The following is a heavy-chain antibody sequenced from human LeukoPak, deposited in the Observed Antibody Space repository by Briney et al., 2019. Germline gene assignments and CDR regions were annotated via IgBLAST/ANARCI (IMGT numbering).Heavy chain of an antibody. CDR2: ISSSSSYI. V-gene: IGHV3-21*04. CDR1: GFTFSSYS. D-gene: IGHD3-22*01. CDR3: AKDWSQLYDSSGVMDY. Sequence: GGSLRLSCAASGFTFSSYSMNWVRQAPGKGLEWVSSISSSSSYIYYADSVKGRFTISRDNAKNSLYLQMNSLRAEDTALYYCAKDWSQLYDSSGVMDYWGQGTLVTVSS. J-gene: IGHJ4*02.